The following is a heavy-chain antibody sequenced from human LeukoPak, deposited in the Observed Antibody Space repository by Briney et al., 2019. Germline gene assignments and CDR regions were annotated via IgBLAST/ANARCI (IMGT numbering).Heavy chain of an antibody. J-gene: IGHJ6*02. CDR1: GDSITSRAYY. Sequence: PSQTLSLTCIVSGDSITSRAYYWSWIRQHPGTGLEWVGYIYHSGSTYYNPSLMTRVTMSVDTSKNQFYIKLTSVTAADTAVYYCARDLFVGGLDVWGQGTTVTVSS. CDR3: ARDLFVGGLDV. CDR2: IYHSGST. D-gene: IGHD3-16*01. V-gene: IGHV4-31*03.